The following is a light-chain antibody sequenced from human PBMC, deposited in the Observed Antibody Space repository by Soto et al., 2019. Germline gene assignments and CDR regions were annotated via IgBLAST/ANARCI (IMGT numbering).Light chain of an antibody. CDR2: GAS. V-gene: IGKV3-20*01. CDR1: QTIRSNY. Sequence: ETVLTQSPGTLSLSPGERATLSCRASQTIRSNYLAWYRQTPGQAPRLLIYGASNRATGIADRFSGSGSGTDFTLIISRXEPEDFXLXXXXXXXSSPWTFGQGTKVEIK. CDR3: XXXXSSPWT. J-gene: IGKJ1*01.